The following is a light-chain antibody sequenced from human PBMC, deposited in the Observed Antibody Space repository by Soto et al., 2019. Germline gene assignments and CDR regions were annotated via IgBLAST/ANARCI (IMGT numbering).Light chain of an antibody. Sequence: QSALTQPASVSGSPGQSINISCTGTSSDVGGYNYVSWYQHRPGKAPKLIIYDVSNRPSGVSNPFSGSKSGNTASLTISGLQPEDEADYYCSSYTTSNTRQIVFGTGTKVTVL. CDR1: SSDVGGYNY. CDR3: SSYTTSNTRQIV. V-gene: IGLV2-14*03. CDR2: DVS. J-gene: IGLJ1*01.